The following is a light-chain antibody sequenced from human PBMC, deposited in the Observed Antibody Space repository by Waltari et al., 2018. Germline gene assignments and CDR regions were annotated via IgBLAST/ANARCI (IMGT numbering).Light chain of an antibody. Sequence: QSVLTQPPSVSGAPGQRVTISCTGSNSTIGAGSGVHWYQQLPVTAPKLLIFGNNSRPSGVPDRFSGCKSGTSASRAITGLQAEDEADYYCQSYDSSLSGVLFGGGTKLTVL. CDR2: GNN. CDR1: NSTIGAGSG. J-gene: IGLJ2*01. CDR3: QSYDSSLSGVL. V-gene: IGLV1-40*01.